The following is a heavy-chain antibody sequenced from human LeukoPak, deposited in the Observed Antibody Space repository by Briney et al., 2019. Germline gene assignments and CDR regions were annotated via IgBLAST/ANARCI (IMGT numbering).Heavy chain of an antibody. CDR1: GYTLTSYG. J-gene: IGHJ4*02. Sequence: ASVKVSCKASGYTLTSYGISWVRQAPGQGLEWMGWISAYNGNTNYAQKLQGRVTMTTDTSTSTAYMELRSLRSDDTAAYYCARDKGSIFGVVISDWGQGTLVTVSS. D-gene: IGHD3-3*01. CDR2: ISAYNGNT. CDR3: ARDKGSIFGVVISD. V-gene: IGHV1-18*01.